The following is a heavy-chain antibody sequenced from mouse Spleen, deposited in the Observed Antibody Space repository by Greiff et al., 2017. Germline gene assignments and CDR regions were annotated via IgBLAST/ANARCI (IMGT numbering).Heavy chain of an antibody. V-gene: IGHV1-82*01. J-gene: IGHJ2*01. Sequence: VQLQQSGPELVKPGASVKISCKASGYAFSSSWMNWVKQRPGKGLEWIGRIYPGDGDTKYNGKFKGKATLTADKSSSTAYMQLSSLTSEDSAVYFCARGTMITTGFDYWGQGTTLTVSS. CDR2: IYPGDGDT. D-gene: IGHD2-4*01. CDR1: GYAFSSSW. CDR3: ARGTMITTGFDY.